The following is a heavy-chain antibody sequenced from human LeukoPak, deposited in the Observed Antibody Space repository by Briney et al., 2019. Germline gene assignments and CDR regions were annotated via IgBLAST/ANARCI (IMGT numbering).Heavy chain of an antibody. D-gene: IGHD3-10*01. CDR2: IRSKAYGGTT. J-gene: IGHJ4*02. Sequence: GGSLRLSCTASGFTFGDYAMSWFRQAPGKGLEWVGFIRSKAYGGTTEYAASVKGRFTISRDDSKSIAYLQMNSLKTEDTAVYYCTTLGKLYYYGSGSYYPTADYWGQGTLVTVSS. CDR1: GFTFGDYA. CDR3: TTLGKLYYYGSGSYYPTADY. V-gene: IGHV3-49*03.